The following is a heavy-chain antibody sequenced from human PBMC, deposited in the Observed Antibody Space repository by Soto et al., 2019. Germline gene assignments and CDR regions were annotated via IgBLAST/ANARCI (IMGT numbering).Heavy chain of an antibody. V-gene: IGHV3-30*09. CDR3: AKDQSAASNSYHAMDV. CDR2: ISFDGATK. Sequence: QEQLVESGGGVVQPGRPLRLYCAASEFTLSPYPMHWVRQAPGKGLEWVAVISFDGATKYYADSVKGRFAISRDNSMNTLYLQMNSLRTEDTAVYYCAKDQSAASNSYHAMDVWGPGTTVTVSS. D-gene: IGHD2-8*01. J-gene: IGHJ6*02. CDR1: EFTLSPYP.